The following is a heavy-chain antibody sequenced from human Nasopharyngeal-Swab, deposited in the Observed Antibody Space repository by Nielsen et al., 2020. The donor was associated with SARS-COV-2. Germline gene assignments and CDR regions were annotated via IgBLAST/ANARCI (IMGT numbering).Heavy chain of an antibody. CDR3: ARGRDGYNFPRYYFDY. CDR2: IWYDGSNK. D-gene: IGHD5-24*01. V-gene: IGHV3-33*01. J-gene: IGHJ4*02. Sequence: WIRQSPGQGLEWVAVIWYDGSNKYYADSVKGRFTISRDNSKNTLYLQMNSLRAEDTAVYYCARGRDGYNFPRYYFDYWGQGTLVTVSS.